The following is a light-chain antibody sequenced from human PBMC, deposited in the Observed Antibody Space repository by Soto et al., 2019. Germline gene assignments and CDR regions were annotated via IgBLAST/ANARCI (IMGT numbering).Light chain of an antibody. V-gene: IGKV1-9*01. CDR2: AAS. J-gene: IGKJ4*01. Sequence: DIQLTQSPSFLSASVGDRVTITCRASQGISSYLAWYQQKPGKAPKLLIYAASTLQSGVPSRFSGSGSGTEFTLTISSLQPEYFATFYCQLLSSYPLPFVCGTKVEIK. CDR3: QLLSSYPLP. CDR1: QGISSY.